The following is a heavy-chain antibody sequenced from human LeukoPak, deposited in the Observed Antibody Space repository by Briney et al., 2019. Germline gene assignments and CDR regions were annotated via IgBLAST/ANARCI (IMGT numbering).Heavy chain of an antibody. CDR3: TLNAFDI. CDR1: GGSFSGYY. CDR2: INHSGST. J-gene: IGHJ3*02. Sequence: SETLSLTCAVYGGSFSGYYWSWIRLPPGKGLEWIGEINHSGSTNYNPSLKSRVTISVDTSKNQFSLKLSSVTAADTAVYYCTLNAFDIWGQGTMVTVSS. V-gene: IGHV4-34*01.